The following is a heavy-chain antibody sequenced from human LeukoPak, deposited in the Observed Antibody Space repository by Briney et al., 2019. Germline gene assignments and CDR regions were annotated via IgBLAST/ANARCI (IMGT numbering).Heavy chain of an antibody. D-gene: IGHD4-11*01. Sequence: GGSLRLSCVASRFTFDDYGMTWVRQAPGQGLEWVSFINWNGGSPGYADSVRGRFTISRDNAKNSLYLQMNSLRAEDTALYYCASVMTTSLRSFDYWGQGTLVTVSS. CDR1: RFTFDDYG. J-gene: IGHJ4*02. CDR3: ASVMTTSLRSFDY. V-gene: IGHV3-20*04. CDR2: INWNGGSP.